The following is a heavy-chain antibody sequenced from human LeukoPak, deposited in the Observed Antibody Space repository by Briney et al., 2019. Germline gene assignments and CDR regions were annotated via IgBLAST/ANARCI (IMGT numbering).Heavy chain of an antibody. Sequence: GGSLRLSCAASGFTFSTYWMHWVRQAPGKGLVWVSRIKSDGSTNYADSVKGRFTISRDNAKNTVSLQMSSLRPEDTGAYYCARAPSEIGGYYPEYFRHWGQGTLVTVSS. CDR2: IKSDGST. V-gene: IGHV3-74*01. D-gene: IGHD3-22*01. CDR3: ARAPSEIGGYYPEYFRH. J-gene: IGHJ1*01. CDR1: GFTFSTYW.